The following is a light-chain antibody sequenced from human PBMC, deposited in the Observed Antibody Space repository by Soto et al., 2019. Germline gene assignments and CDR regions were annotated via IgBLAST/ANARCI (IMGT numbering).Light chain of an antibody. J-gene: IGLJ3*02. V-gene: IGLV1-40*01. Sequence: QSVLTQPPSVSGAPGQRVTISCTGSGSNIGAGYDVHWYQHRPGTAPKLLVFGDSHRPSGVPDRFSGSKSGTSASLAITGLQAEDEGDYYCCSYAGSSTWVFGGGTKLTVL. CDR2: GDS. CDR1: GSNIGAGYD. CDR3: CSYAGSSTWV.